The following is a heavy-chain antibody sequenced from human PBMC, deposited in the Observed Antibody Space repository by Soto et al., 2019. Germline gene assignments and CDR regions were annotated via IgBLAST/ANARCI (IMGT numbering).Heavy chain of an antibody. J-gene: IGHJ4*02. CDR2: ISGSGGST. V-gene: IGHV3-23*01. D-gene: IGHD6-19*01. CDR1: GFTFSSYA. Sequence: GESLKISCAASGFTFSSYAMTWVRQPPGKGLEWVSAISGSGGSTYYADSVKGRFTLSRDNSKNTLYLQMNSLRAEDTAVYYCAKDLHDSSGWRFDYWGQGTLVTVSS. CDR3: AKDLHDSSGWRFDY.